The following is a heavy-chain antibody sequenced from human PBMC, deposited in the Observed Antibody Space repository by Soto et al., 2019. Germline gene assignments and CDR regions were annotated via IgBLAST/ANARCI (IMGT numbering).Heavy chain of an antibody. J-gene: IGHJ3*02. CDR2: FDPEDGET. CDR3: ATPRVAYYYDSSGSFAFDI. Sequence: ASVKVSCKASGYSFTSYAMHWVRQAPGKGLEWMGGFDPEDGETIYAQKFQGRVTMTEDTSTDTAYMELSSLRSEDTAVYYCATPRVAYYYDSSGSFAFDIWGQGTMVTVSS. CDR1: GYSFTSYA. D-gene: IGHD3-22*01. V-gene: IGHV1-24*01.